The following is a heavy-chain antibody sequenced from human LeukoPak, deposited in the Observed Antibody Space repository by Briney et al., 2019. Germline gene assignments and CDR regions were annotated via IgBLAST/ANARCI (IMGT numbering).Heavy chain of an antibody. CDR2: IIPIFGTA. CDR1: GGTFSSYA. V-gene: IGHV1-69*01. CDR3: AGDARRRYCSSTSCYWGWFDP. Sequence: GGSLRLSCAASGGTFSSYAISWVRQAPGQGLEWMGGIIPIFGTANYAQKFQGRVTITADESTSTAYMEPSSLRSEDTAVYYCAGDARRRYCSSTSCYWGWFDPWGQGTLVTVSS. J-gene: IGHJ5*02. D-gene: IGHD2-2*01.